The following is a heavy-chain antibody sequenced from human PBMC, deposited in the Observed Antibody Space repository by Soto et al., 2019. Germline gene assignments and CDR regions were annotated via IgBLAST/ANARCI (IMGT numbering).Heavy chain of an antibody. CDR3: ARGDYDYYGMDV. J-gene: IGHJ6*02. CDR1: GFSLSDYY. V-gene: IGHV3-11*01. Sequence: GGSLRLSCAASGFSLSDYYMTWIRQAPGKGLQWLSYIGSSGATIYYADSLTGRFTISRDTAKNSLYLQMNSLRADDTAVYYCARGDYDYYGMDVWGQGTTVTVSS. CDR2: IGSSGATI.